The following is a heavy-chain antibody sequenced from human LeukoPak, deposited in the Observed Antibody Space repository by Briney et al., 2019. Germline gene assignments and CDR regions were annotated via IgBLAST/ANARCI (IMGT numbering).Heavy chain of an antibody. J-gene: IGHJ6*03. CDR3: ARLREEYCSSTSCLYYYYYYMDV. V-gene: IGHV4-59*01. D-gene: IGHD2-2*01. CDR2: IYYSGST. Sequence: PSETLSLTCTVSGGSISSYYWSWIRQPPGKGLEWIGYIYYSGSTNYNPSLKSRVTISVDTSKNQFSLKLGSVTAADTAVYYCARLREEYCSSTSCLYYYYYYMDVWGKGTTVTVSS. CDR1: GGSISSYY.